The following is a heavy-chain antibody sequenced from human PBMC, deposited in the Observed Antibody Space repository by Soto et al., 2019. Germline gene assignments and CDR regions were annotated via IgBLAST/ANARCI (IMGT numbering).Heavy chain of an antibody. CDR2: IIPIFGTA. D-gene: IGHD6-13*01. CDR1: GGTFSSYA. J-gene: IGHJ4*02. CDR3: ARDWATGIAAAGPFDY. Sequence: ASVKVSCQASGGTFSSYAISWVRQAPGQGLEWMGGIIPIFGTANYAQKFQCRVTITADESTSTAYMELSSLRSEDTAVYYCARDWATGIAAAGPFDYWGQGTLVTVSS. V-gene: IGHV1-69*13.